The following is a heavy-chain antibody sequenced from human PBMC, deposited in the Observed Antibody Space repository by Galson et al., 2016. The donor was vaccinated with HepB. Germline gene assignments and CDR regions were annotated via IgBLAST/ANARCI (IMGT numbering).Heavy chain of an antibody. D-gene: IGHD4-17*01. Sequence: SETLSLTCSVSGGPFSSHSYYWGWIRQPPGKGLEWIGTIYYTWSTLYNPSLKSRVTISADTSKSQVSLRLSSATAADTAYYYCVRAPNYGDYVGVIDPWGQGTLVAVSS. CDR1: GGPFSSHSYY. J-gene: IGHJ5*02. CDR3: VRAPNYGDYVGVIDP. V-gene: IGHV4-39*01. CDR2: IYYTWST.